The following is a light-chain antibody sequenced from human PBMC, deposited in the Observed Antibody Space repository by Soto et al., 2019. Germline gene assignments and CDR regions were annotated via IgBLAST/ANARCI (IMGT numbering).Light chain of an antibody. V-gene: IGLV4-69*01. CDR3: QTSGTDSSGV. CDR1: SGHSNYA. CDR2: LNSDGSH. Sequence: QLVLTQSPSASASLGASVKLTCTLSSGHSNYAIAWHQQRPEKGPQYLMKLNSDGSHTRGAGIPDRFSGSSSGAERYLTISSLQAEDEADYYWQTSGTDSSGVFGGGTKLTVL. J-gene: IGLJ2*01.